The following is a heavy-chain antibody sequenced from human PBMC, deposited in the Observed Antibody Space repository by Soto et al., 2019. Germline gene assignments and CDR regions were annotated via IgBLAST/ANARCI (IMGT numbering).Heavy chain of an antibody. J-gene: IGHJ4*02. CDR1: GYTFTGYY. D-gene: IGHD5-18*01. Sequence: ASVKVSCKXSGYTFTGYYVHWVRQAPGQGLEWMGWINPNSGGTNYAQNFQGWVSMTRDTSITTAYMELSRLTSDDTAVYYCARDAIYNSYGTYFDYWGQGTLVTVSS. CDR2: INPNSGGT. CDR3: ARDAIYNSYGTYFDY. V-gene: IGHV1-2*04.